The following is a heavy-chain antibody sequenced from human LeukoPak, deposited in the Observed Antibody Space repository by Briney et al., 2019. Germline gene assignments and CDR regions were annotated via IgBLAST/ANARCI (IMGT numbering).Heavy chain of an antibody. D-gene: IGHD2-2*01. CDR3: ARDRPRGYCSSTSCPPDAFDI. V-gene: IGHV3-30-3*01. CDR2: ISSDGIKT. J-gene: IGHJ3*02. CDR1: GFTFSSYV. Sequence: GGSLRLSCAASGFTFSSYVMHWVRQAPGKGLEWVAVISSDGIKTYYADSVKGRFTISRDNAKNSLYLQMNSLRAEDTAVYYCARDRPRGYCSSTSCPPDAFDIWGQGTMVTVSS.